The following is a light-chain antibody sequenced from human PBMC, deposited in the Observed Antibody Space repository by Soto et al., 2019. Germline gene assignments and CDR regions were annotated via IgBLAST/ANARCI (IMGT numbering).Light chain of an antibody. CDR1: NVGSNS. J-gene: IGLJ2*01. V-gene: IGLV3-21*04. CDR3: QVWDSSSDHLV. CDR2: YDT. Sequence: SYELTHPPSVSVAPGKAARITCWGSNVGSNSVRGYQQQPVQAPALVIYYDTDRPAGIPERFSGSNSGNTAALNITRVEAGDEADYYCQVWDSSSDHLVFGGGTKLTVL.